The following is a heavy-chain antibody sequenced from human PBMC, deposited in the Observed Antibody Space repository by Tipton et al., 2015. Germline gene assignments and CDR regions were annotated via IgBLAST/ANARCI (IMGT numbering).Heavy chain of an antibody. D-gene: IGHD3-3*01. V-gene: IGHV5-51*03. CDR3: ARRYDFSSAFHYYFDS. Sequence: VQLVQSGAEVKKPGESLKISCQASGYTFINYWIAWVRQMPGKGLEWVGNVYPGDSETTYNPSFHGQVTISAEKSTTTAYLQWSSLEASDPAMYYCARRYDFSSAFHYYFDSWGQGTLVSVSS. J-gene: IGHJ4*02. CDR2: VYPGDSET. CDR1: GYTFINYW.